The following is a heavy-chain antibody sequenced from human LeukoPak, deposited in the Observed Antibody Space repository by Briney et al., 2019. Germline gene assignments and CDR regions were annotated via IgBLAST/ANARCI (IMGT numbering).Heavy chain of an antibody. D-gene: IGHD6-6*01. Sequence: PSQTLSLTCTVSGGSISSGGYYWSWIRQPPGKGLEWIGYIYHSGSTYYNPSLKSRVTISVDRSKNQFSLKLSSVTAADTAVYYCARVKQLIRTYYFDYWGQGTLVTVSS. CDR3: ARVKQLIRTYYFDY. CDR2: IYHSGST. V-gene: IGHV4-30-2*01. CDR1: GGSISSGGYY. J-gene: IGHJ4*02.